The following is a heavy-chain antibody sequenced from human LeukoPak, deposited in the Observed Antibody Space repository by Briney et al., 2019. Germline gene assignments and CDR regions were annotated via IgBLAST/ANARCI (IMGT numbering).Heavy chain of an antibody. J-gene: IGHJ4*02. V-gene: IGHV3-48*03. CDR1: GFTFSSYE. Sequence: GGSLRLSCAASGFTFSSYEMNWVRQAPGKGLEWVSYISSSGSTIYYADSVKGRFTISRDNAKNSLYLRMNSLRAEDTAVYYCARVLGRVAGIRYSFDYWGQGTLVTVSS. CDR2: ISSSGSTI. CDR3: ARVLGRVAGIRYSFDY. D-gene: IGHD6-19*01.